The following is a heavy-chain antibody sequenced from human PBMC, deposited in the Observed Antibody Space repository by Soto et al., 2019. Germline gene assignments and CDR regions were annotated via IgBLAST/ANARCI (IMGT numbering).Heavy chain of an antibody. Sequence: PGGSLRLSCAASGFTFSSYSMNWVRQAPGKGLEWVSSISSSSSYIYYADSVKGRFTISRDNAKNSLYLQMNSLRAEDTAVYYCARDPEIFGVVIIPSYYGMDVWGKGTTVTVSS. CDR3: ARDPEIFGVVIIPSYYGMDV. CDR2: ISSSSSYI. CDR1: GFTFSSYS. V-gene: IGHV3-21*01. J-gene: IGHJ6*04. D-gene: IGHD3-3*01.